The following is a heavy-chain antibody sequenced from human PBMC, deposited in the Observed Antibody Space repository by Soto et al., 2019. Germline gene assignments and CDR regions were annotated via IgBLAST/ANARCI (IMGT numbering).Heavy chain of an antibody. CDR2: ISGRGSSS. V-gene: IGHV3-23*01. CDR1: GFTFSKYA. D-gene: IGHD2-15*01. J-gene: IGHJ4*02. Sequence: EVQLLESGGGLVQPGGSLRLSCAASGFTFSKYAMGWVRQAPGKGLEWVSAISGRGSSSYFPDSVKGRFTISRDNSKDTESLQLHSLCPEGTAVYSCAKNFEVGYLGCLLHFDSWGQGALVSVS. CDR3: AKNFEVGYLGCLLHFDS.